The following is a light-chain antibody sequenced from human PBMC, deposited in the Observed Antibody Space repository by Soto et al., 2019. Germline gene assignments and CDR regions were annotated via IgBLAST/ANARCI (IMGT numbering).Light chain of an antibody. J-gene: IGKJ1*01. V-gene: IGKV3-11*01. CDR3: QQRTDRPPWT. CDR2: DAS. Sequence: EIVLTQSPATLSLSPGERATISCKTSQSICLAIAWYQHKPGQAPRLLVCDASQRATGIPARFRGSGSGTDLTLSISSLETEDFAVYYCQQRTDRPPWTFGQGTKVDIK. CDR1: QSICLA.